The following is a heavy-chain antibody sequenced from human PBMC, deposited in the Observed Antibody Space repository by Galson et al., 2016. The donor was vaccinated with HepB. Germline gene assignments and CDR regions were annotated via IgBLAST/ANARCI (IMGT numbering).Heavy chain of an antibody. Sequence: SLRLSCAASGFTFSGYAMHWVRQAPGKGLEWVAVISYDGSYIFYADSVKGRFTISRDNSKNTLYLQMNSLRAEDTAVYYCANLRSGSYAFDIWGQGTMVTVSS. D-gene: IGHD3-22*01. J-gene: IGHJ3*02. CDR2: ISYDGSYI. CDR1: GFTFSGYA. CDR3: ANLRSGSYAFDI. V-gene: IGHV3-30*18.